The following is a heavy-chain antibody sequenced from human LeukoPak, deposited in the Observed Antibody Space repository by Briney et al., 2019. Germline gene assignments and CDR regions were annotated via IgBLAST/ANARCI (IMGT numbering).Heavy chain of an antibody. Sequence: PETLSLTCTLSGGSTTSYYRSWIRPPARKGLEWIGRIYTSGSTNYNPSLKSRVTMSVDTSKNQSSLKLSSVTAAATAVYYCARDRYGEYRFDYWGQGTLVSVPS. CDR3: ARDRYGEYRFDY. D-gene: IGHD4-17*01. J-gene: IGHJ4*02. V-gene: IGHV4-4*07. CDR1: GGSTTSYY. CDR2: IYTSGST.